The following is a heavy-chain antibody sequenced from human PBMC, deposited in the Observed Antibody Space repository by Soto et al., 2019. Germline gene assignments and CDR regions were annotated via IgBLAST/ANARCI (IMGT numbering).Heavy chain of an antibody. CDR2: ISDDGDKR. CDR3: AKARVRIVGANSFDY. D-gene: IGHD1-26*01. J-gene: IGHJ4*02. Sequence: GGSLRLSCAASGFIFSSYALHWVRQPPGKGLEWVALISDDGDKRYYADSVRGRLIISRDNSKDTLYLQMNSLGPDDTAVYFCAKARVRIVGANSFDYWGQGTPVTVSS. CDR1: GFIFSSYA. V-gene: IGHV3-30*04.